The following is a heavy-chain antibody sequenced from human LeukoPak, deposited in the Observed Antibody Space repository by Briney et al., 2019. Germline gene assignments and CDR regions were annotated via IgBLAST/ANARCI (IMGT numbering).Heavy chain of an antibody. J-gene: IGHJ4*02. V-gene: IGHV3-23*01. CDR3: AKGYGGNPFDY. CDR2: IGSSGGST. D-gene: IGHD4-23*01. CDR1: GFTFSSYA. Sequence: GGSLRLSCAASGFTFSSYAMSWVRQAPGKGLEWVSAIGSSGGSTYYADSVKGRFTISRDNSKNTLYLQMNSLRAEDTAVYYCAKGYGGNPFDYWGQGTLVIVSS.